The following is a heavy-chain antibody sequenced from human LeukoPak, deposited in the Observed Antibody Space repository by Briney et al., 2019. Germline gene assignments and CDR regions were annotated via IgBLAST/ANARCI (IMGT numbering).Heavy chain of an antibody. D-gene: IGHD3-3*01. V-gene: IGHV4-34*01. J-gene: IGHJ6*03. CDR3: ARDNPSWIFGLVTAYMDV. CDR2: IYYSGST. CDR1: GGSFSGYY. Sequence: SETLCLTCAVYGGSFSGYYWGWIRQPPGKGLEWIGSIYYSGSTYYNPSLKSRVTISVDTSKNQFSLKLSSVTAADTAVYYCARDNPSWIFGLVTAYMDVWGKGTTVTVSS.